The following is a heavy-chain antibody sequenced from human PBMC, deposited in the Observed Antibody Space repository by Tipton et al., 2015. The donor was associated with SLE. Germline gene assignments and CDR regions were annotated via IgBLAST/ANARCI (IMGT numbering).Heavy chain of an antibody. V-gene: IGHV4-34*01. D-gene: IGHD3-3*01. CDR1: GGSFSGYY. CDR3: ARVGNYDLDY. Sequence: TLSLTCSVYGGSFSGYYWSWVRQSPGKGLDWIGEIDHTGGTNYKPSLKSRVTISLDSPKNQISLKLRSVTAADTAVYYCARVGNYDLDYWGQGTLVTVSS. J-gene: IGHJ4*02. CDR2: IDHTGGT.